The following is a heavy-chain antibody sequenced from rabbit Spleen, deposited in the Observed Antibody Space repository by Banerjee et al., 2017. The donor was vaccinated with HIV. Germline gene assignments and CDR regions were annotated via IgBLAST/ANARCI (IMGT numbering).Heavy chain of an antibody. CDR2: IYAHSSGST. Sequence: QEQLVESGGGLVKPGASLTLTCTASGFSFSSSYDMCWVRQAPGKGLEWIGCIYAHSSGSTYYASWAKGRFTISSTSSTTVTLQMTSLTGADTATYFCARSGTVGSGVTRWDLWGQGTLVTVS. CDR1: GFSFSSSYD. D-gene: IGHD1-1*01. V-gene: IGHV1S45*01. J-gene: IGHJ4*01. CDR3: ARSGTVGSGVTRWDL.